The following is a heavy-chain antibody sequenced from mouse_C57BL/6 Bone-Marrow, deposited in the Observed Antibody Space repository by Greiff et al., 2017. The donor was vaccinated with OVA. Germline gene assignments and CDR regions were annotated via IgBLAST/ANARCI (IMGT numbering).Heavy chain of an antibody. CDR3: AGEGLRHYFDY. V-gene: IGHV3-1*01. Sequence: ESGPGMVKPSQSLSLTCTVTGYSITSGYDWHWIRHFPGNKLEWMGYISYSGSTNYNPSLKSRISITHDTSKNHFFLKLNSVTTEDTATYYGAGEGLRHYFDYWGQGTALTVSS. CDR2: ISYSGST. D-gene: IGHD2-4*01. CDR1: GYSITSGYD. J-gene: IGHJ2*01.